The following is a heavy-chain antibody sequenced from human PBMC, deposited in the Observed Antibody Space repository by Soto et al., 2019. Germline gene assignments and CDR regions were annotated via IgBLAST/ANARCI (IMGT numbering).Heavy chain of an antibody. CDR1: GFTFSTFA. D-gene: IGHD2-21*01. CDR2: ISGSGGNT. Sequence: EVQLLESGGSLVQPGGSLRLSCAASGFTFSTFAMNWVRQAPGEGLEWVSSISGSGGNTQYADSVKGRVTISRDNSKNTLYLQINPLRAEDTAVYYCAKCDVLMTTSGGWCNGFEPWGQGTLVIVSS. J-gene: IGHJ5*02. V-gene: IGHV3-23*01. CDR3: AKCDVLMTTSGGWCNGFEP.